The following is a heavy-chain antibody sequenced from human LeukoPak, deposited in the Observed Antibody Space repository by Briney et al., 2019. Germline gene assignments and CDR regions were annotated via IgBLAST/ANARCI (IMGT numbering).Heavy chain of an antibody. D-gene: IGHD6-13*01. CDR3: ARVYYSNSYDYWYFDL. V-gene: IGHV4-38-2*02. CDR2: IYYSGST. CDR1: GYSISSGYY. J-gene: IGHJ2*01. Sequence: SETLSLTCTVSGYSISSGYYWGWIRQPPGKGLEWIGSIYYSGSTYYDTSLKSRVTISVDTSKNQFSLKLSSVTAADTAVYYCARVYYSNSYDYWYFDLWGRGTLVTVSS.